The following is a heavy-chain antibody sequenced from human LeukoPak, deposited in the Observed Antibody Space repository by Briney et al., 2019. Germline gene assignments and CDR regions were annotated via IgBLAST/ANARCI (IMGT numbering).Heavy chain of an antibody. Sequence: SETLSLTCTVSGGPISSYYWSWTRQPPGKGLEWIGYIYYSGSTNYNPSLKSRVTISVDTSKNQFSLKPSSVTAADTAVYYCARVTYYDFWSGSPLFDYWGQGTLVTVSS. J-gene: IGHJ4*02. D-gene: IGHD3-3*01. V-gene: IGHV4-59*01. CDR1: GGPISSYY. CDR3: ARVTYYDFWSGSPLFDY. CDR2: IYYSGST.